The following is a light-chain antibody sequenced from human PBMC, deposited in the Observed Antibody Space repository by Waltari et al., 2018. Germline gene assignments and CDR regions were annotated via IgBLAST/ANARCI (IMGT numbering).Light chain of an antibody. CDR1: QSVSSNY. J-gene: IGKJ2*01. V-gene: IGKV3-20*01. CDR2: GSS. CDR3: QQYGRSWNT. Sequence: DIVLTQSPGTLSLSPGARATLSCRASQSVSSNYLAWYQQRPRHAPRLLIHGSSSRATGIPDRFSGSGSGTDVTLTSSRLEPEDLAVYYCQQYGRSWNTFGQGTKREIK.